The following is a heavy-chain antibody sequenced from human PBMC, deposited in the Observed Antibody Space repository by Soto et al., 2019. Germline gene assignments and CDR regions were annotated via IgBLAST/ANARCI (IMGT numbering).Heavy chain of an antibody. V-gene: IGHV4-39*01. D-gene: IGHD3-3*01. CDR2: IYYSGST. J-gene: IGHJ5*02. CDR1: GDSVSTAGYY. Sequence: QLQLQESGPGLVKPSEPLSLTCTVSGDSVSTAGYYWGWIRQPPGEGLEWIGSIYYSGSTYYNPSLQSRVTISLDTSKNQFSLKLSSVTAADTAVYYCARHASGYYVSWGQGTLVTVSS. CDR3: ARHASGYYVS.